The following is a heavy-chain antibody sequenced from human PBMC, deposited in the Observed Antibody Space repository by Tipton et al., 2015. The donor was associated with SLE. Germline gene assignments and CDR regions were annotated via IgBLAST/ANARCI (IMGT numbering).Heavy chain of an antibody. CDR3: ARGEYLDS. CDR2: IYYSGIA. Sequence: TLSLTCTVSGGSISSGGYYSSWIRQHPGKGLEWIGNIYYSGIAYYNPSLQSRLTISVDTSKNQFSLSLSSVTAADTAVYYCARGEYLDSWGQGTLVTVSS. V-gene: IGHV4-31*03. J-gene: IGHJ4*02. CDR1: GGSISSGGYY.